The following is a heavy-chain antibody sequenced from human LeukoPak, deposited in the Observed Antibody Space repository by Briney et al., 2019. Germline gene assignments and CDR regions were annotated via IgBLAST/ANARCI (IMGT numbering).Heavy chain of an antibody. CDR1: GGSFSGYY. J-gene: IGHJ4*02. D-gene: IGHD3-9*01. V-gene: IGHV4-34*01. Sequence: SETLSLTCAVYGGSFSGYYWSWIRQPPGKGLEWIGEINHSGSTNYNPSLKSRVTISVDTSKNQFSLKLSSVTAADTAVYYCAEGTGYFDPFDYWGQGTLVTVSS. CDR3: AEGTGYFDPFDY. CDR2: INHSGST.